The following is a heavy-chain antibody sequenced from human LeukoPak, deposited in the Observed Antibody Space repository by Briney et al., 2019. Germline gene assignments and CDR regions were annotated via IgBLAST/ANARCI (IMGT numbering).Heavy chain of an antibody. V-gene: IGHV3-53*01. Sequence: GGPLGLSCAASGFTVSSNYMSWVRQAPGKGLEWVSVIYTGGSTYYADSVKDRFTISRDNSKNTLYLQMNSLRAEDTAVYYCARVKAVAGVDYWGQGTLVSVSS. D-gene: IGHD6-19*01. J-gene: IGHJ4*02. CDR3: ARVKAVAGVDY. CDR2: IYTGGST. CDR1: GFTVSSNY.